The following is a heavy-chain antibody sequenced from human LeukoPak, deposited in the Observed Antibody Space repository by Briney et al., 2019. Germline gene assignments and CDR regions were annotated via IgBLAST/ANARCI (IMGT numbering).Heavy chain of an antibody. CDR1: GFTVSSNY. CDR3: ARGNYYDSSGYAGDFDY. V-gene: IGHV3-66*01. J-gene: IGHJ4*02. D-gene: IGHD3-22*01. Sequence: TGGSLRLSCAASGFTVSSNYMSWVRQAPGKGLEWVSIIYSGGSTYYADSVKGRFTISRDNSKNTLYLQMNSLRAEDTAVYYCARGNYYDSSGYAGDFDYWGQGTLVTVSS. CDR2: IYSGGST.